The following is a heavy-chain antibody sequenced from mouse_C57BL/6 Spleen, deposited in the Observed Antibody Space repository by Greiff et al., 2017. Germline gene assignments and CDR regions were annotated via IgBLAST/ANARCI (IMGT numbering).Heavy chain of an antibody. CDR2: IWSDGST. V-gene: IGHV2-6-1*01. CDR1: GFSLTSYG. CDR3: ARQGLLQGAMDY. J-gene: IGHJ4*01. D-gene: IGHD2-3*01. Sequence: QVQLQQSGPGLVAPSQSLSITCTVSGFSLTSYGVHWVRQPPGKGLEWLVVIWSDGSTNYNSALKSRLSISKDNSKSQVFLKMNSLQTDDTAMYYGARQGLLQGAMDYWGQGTSVTVSS.